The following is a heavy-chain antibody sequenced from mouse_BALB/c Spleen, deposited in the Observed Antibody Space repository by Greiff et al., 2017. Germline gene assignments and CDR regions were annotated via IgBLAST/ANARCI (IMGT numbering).Heavy chain of an antibody. CDR1: GFTFRSYG. J-gene: IGHJ4*01. Sequence: EVQGVESGGDLVKPGGSLKLSCAASGFTFRSYGMSWVRQTPDKRLAWVATISSGGCYTYYPDSVKGRFTISRDNAKNTLYLQMSSLKSEDTAMYYCARQDDYDERLYAMDYWGQGTSVTVSS. V-gene: IGHV5-6*01. D-gene: IGHD2-4*01. CDR2: ISSGGCYT. CDR3: ARQDDYDERLYAMDY.